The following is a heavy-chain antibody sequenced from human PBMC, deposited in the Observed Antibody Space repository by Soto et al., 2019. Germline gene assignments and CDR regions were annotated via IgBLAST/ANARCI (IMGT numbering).Heavy chain of an antibody. J-gene: IGHJ4*02. CDR2: IYYSGST. D-gene: IGHD3-22*01. CDR3: ARRTVIRGPLRSQRWYYFDY. Sequence: QVQLQESGPGLVKPSQTLSLTCTVSGGSISSGGYYWIWIRQHPGKGLEWIGYIYYSGSTYYNPSLKSRVTISVDTSKNQFSLKLSSVTAADTAVYYCARRTVIRGPLRSQRWYYFDYWGQGTLVTVSS. CDR1: GGSISSGGYY. V-gene: IGHV4-31*03.